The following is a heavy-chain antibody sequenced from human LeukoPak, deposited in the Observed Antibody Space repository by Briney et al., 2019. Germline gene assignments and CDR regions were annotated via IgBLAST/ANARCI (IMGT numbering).Heavy chain of an antibody. CDR2: FDPEDGET. Sequence: ASVKVSCKVSGYTLTELSMHWVRQAPGTGLEGRGGFDPEDGETIYAQKFQGRVTMTEDTSTDTAYMELSSLRSEDTAVYYCATVSLLREYYYGMDVWGKGTTVTVSS. CDR3: ATVSLLREYYYGMDV. D-gene: IGHD2-15*01. CDR1: GYTLTELS. J-gene: IGHJ6*04. V-gene: IGHV1-24*01.